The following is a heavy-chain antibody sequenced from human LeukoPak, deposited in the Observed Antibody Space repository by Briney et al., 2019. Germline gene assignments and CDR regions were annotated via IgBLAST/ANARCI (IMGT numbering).Heavy chain of an antibody. J-gene: IGHJ6*03. D-gene: IGHD6-6*01. Sequence: GGSLRLSCAASGFTFDGYAMHWVRQAPGKGLEWVSGISWNSGSIGYADSVKGRFTISRDNAKNSLYLQMNSLRAEDTAVYYCVRLGSSSGYYYMDVWGKGTTVTVSS. CDR1: GFTFDGYA. CDR2: ISWNSGSI. CDR3: VRLGSSSGYYYMDV. V-gene: IGHV3-9*01.